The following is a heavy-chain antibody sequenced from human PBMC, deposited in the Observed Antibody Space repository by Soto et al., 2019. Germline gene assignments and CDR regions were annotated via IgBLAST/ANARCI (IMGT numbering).Heavy chain of an antibody. Sequence: LRLSCAASGFTFSSYTLNWVRRAPGKGLEWVATSSDRRTGNTHYSDSVRGRFTLPRDYSRNILFLQMDSLRADDTALYYCTTWLTAHFDYWGRGTQVTVSS. CDR2: SSDRRTGNT. CDR3: TTWLTAHFDY. V-gene: IGHV3-23*01. CDR1: GFTFSSYT. J-gene: IGHJ4*02. D-gene: IGHD2-21*02.